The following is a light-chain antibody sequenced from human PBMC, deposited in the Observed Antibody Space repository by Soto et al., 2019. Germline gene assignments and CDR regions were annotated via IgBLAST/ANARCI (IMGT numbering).Light chain of an antibody. Sequence: QPVLTQPPSASGTPGQRVTISCSGSSSNIGSNTVNWYQQLPGTAPKLLIYSNNQRPSGVPDRFSGSKSGTSASLAISGLRSEDEADYYCAAWDDSLSGSWVFGGGTKLTVL. CDR1: SSNIGSNT. CDR2: SNN. CDR3: AAWDDSLSGSWV. J-gene: IGLJ3*02. V-gene: IGLV1-44*01.